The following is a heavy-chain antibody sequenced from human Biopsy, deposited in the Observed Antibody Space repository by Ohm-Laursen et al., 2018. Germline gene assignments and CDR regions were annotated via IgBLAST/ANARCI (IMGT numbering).Heavy chain of an antibody. D-gene: IGHD2/OR15-2a*01. J-gene: IGHJ3*02. Sequence: PSETLSLTCSVSGGSVGDYFLSWIRLVPGKRPEWIGYTHYRGTSENNPSLRSRVTTSVDISRNQFFLNMKSVTGADTAVYYCAAFPFSGGPAFDIWGQGTTVIVSS. CDR2: THYRGTS. CDR3: AAFPFSGGPAFDI. V-gene: IGHV4-59*02. CDR1: GGSVGDYF.